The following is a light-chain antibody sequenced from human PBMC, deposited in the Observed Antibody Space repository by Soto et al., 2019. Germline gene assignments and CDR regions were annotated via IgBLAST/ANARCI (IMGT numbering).Light chain of an antibody. CDR1: QSVSSY. V-gene: IGKV3-11*01. CDR2: DAS. Sequence: EIVLTQSPATLSLSPGERATLSCRASQSVSSYLAWYQQKPGQAPRLLIYDASNRATGIPARFSGSGSGTDFTLTISSLEPEDFAVYDCQPRSNWPPVTCGGGTKVQIK. J-gene: IGKJ4*01. CDR3: QPRSNWPPVT.